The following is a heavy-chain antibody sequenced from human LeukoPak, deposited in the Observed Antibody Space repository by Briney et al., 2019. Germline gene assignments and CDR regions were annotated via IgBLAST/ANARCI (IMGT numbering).Heavy chain of an antibody. J-gene: IGHJ5*02. D-gene: IGHD3-16*02. CDR3: ARVYGGVWGSSRYWYNWFDP. CDR1: GASFSGYY. CDR2: ISHSGST. Sequence: SETLSLTCAVSGASFSGYYWNWIRQPPGKGLEWIGEISHSGSTNYIPSLKRRVTISVDASNKQFSLKLSSVTAADTAVYYCARVYGGVWGSSRYWYNWFDPWGQGTLVTVSS. V-gene: IGHV4-34*01.